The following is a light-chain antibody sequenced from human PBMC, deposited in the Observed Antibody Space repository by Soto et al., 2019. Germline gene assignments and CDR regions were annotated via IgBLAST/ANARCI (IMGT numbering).Light chain of an antibody. Sequence: PGETATLSCRASQSVSSYLAWYQQEPGQPPRLLISDASNRATGIPARFSGSGSGTDFSLTISSLEPEDFAVYYCQQRSNWWTFGQGTKVDIK. J-gene: IGKJ1*01. V-gene: IGKV3-11*01. CDR3: QQRSNWWT. CDR2: DAS. CDR1: QSVSSY.